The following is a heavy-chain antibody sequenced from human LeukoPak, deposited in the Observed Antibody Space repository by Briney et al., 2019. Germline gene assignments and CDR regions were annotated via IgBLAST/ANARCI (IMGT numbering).Heavy chain of an antibody. CDR3: AREEIYYYDSSGYFDY. J-gene: IGHJ4*02. V-gene: IGHV4-59*01. CDR1: GGSISSYY. D-gene: IGHD3-22*01. Sequence: SETLSLTCTVSGGSISSYYWSWIRQPPGKGLEWIGYIYYSGSTNYNPSPKSRVTISVDTSKNQFSLKLSSVTAADTAVYYCAREEIYYYDSSGYFDYWGQGTLVTVSS. CDR2: IYYSGST.